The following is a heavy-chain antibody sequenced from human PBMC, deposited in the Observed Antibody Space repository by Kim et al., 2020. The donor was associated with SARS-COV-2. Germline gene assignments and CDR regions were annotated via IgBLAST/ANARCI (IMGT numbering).Heavy chain of an antibody. CDR3: ARMTTRFYYMDV. Sequence: SETLSLTCAVSGGSISSGGYSWSWIRQPPGKGLEWIGYIYHSGSTYYNPSLKSRVTISVDRSKNQFSLKLSSVTAADTAVYYCARMTTRFYYMDVWGKGTTVTVSS. D-gene: IGHD4-4*01. J-gene: IGHJ6*03. CDR1: GGSISSGGYS. V-gene: IGHV4-30-2*01. CDR2: IYHSGST.